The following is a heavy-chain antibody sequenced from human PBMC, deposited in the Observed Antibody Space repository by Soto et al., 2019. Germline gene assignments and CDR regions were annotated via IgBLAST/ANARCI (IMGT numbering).Heavy chain of an antibody. CDR1: GYTFTSYG. CDR3: AREGGSSGWYGPNWFDP. Sequence: ASVKVSCKASGYTFTSYGISWVRQAPGQGLEWMGWISAYNGNTNYAQKLQGRVTMTTDTSTSTAYMELRSLGSDDTAVYYCAREGGSSGWYGPNWFDPWGQGTLVTVSS. D-gene: IGHD6-19*01. CDR2: ISAYNGNT. V-gene: IGHV1-18*01. J-gene: IGHJ5*02.